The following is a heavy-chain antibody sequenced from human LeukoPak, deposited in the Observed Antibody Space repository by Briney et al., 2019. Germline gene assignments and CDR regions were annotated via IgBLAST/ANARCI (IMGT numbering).Heavy chain of an antibody. Sequence: HSGGSLRLSCAASGNYWMHWVRQAPGKGLVWVSHVNSDGSWTSHADSVKGRFTISKDNAKNTVYLQMNNLRTEDTAVYYCVSFYETNWGRGTLVTVSS. CDR1: GNYW. D-gene: IGHD2-2*01. CDR3: VSFYETN. V-gene: IGHV3-74*01. CDR2: VNSDGSWT. J-gene: IGHJ4*02.